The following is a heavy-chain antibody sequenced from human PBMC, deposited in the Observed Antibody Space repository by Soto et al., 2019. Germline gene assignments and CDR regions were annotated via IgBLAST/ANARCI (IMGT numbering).Heavy chain of an antibody. D-gene: IGHD3-3*01. J-gene: IGHJ4*02. Sequence: TLSPTCPVSGGSISSYYWSWIRQPPGKGLEWIGYIYYSGSTNYNPSLKSRVTISVDTSKNQFSLKLSSVTAADTAVYYCARANRDFWSGYSVDYWGQGTLVTVSS. CDR2: IYYSGST. CDR3: ARANRDFWSGYSVDY. V-gene: IGHV4-59*01. CDR1: GGSISSYY.